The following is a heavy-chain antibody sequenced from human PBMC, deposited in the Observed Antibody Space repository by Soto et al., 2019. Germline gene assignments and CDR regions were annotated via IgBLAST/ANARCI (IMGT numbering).Heavy chain of an antibody. CDR3: ARGGDYYGMDV. CDR2: INHSGST. V-gene: IGHV4-34*01. Sequence: QVQLQQWGAGLLKPSETLSLTCAVYGGSFSGYYWSWIRQPPGKGLEWIGEINHSGSTNYNPSLKSRVTISVDTSKSQFSLKLSSVTAADTAVYYCARGGDYYGMDVWGQGTTVTVSS. D-gene: IGHD3-10*01. J-gene: IGHJ6*02. CDR1: GGSFSGYY.